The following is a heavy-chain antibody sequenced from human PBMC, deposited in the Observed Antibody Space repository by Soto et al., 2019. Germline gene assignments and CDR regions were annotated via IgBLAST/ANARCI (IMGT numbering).Heavy chain of an antibody. J-gene: IGHJ4*02. D-gene: IGHD6-19*01. CDR3: ARLKKEQWLVPYYFDY. CDR2: IYYSGST. CDR1: GGSISSSSYY. Sequence: PSETLSLTCTVSGGSISSSSYYWGWIRQPPGKGLEWIGSIYYSGSTYYNPSLKSRVTISVDTSKNQFSLKLSSVTAADTAVYNCARLKKEQWLVPYYFDYWGQGTLVTVSS. V-gene: IGHV4-39*07.